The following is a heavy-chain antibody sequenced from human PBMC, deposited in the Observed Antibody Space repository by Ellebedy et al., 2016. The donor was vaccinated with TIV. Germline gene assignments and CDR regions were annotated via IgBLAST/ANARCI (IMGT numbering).Heavy chain of an antibody. V-gene: IGHV1-18*01. Sequence: ASVKVSCKASGYTFTSYAISWVRQAPGQGLEWMGWSSTYNSYTNYAQKLEGRVTMTTDTSTSKAYLELRSLRSDDTAVYYCARRDYDILTAYNYWGQGTLVTVSS. CDR1: GYTFTSYA. J-gene: IGHJ4*02. D-gene: IGHD3-9*01. CDR3: ARRDYDILTAYNY. CDR2: SSTYNSYT.